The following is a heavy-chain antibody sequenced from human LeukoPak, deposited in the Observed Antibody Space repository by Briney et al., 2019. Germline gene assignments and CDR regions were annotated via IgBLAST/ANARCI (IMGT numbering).Heavy chain of an antibody. V-gene: IGHV4-4*02. J-gene: IGHJ4*02. Sequence: PSETLSLTCAVSGGSTSSSNWWSWVRQPPGKGLEWIGEIYHSGSSNYNPSLKSRVTISVDKSKNQFSLKLSPVTAADTAVYYCARVGSYLHYFDYWGQGTLVAVSS. D-gene: IGHD1-26*01. CDR1: GGSTSSSNW. CDR3: ARVGSYLHYFDY. CDR2: IYHSGSS.